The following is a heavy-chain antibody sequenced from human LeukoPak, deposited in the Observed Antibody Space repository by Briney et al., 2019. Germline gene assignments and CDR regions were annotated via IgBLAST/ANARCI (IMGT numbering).Heavy chain of an antibody. V-gene: IGHV3-30-3*01. Sequence: GGSLRLSCVASGFTFSSYAMHWVRQAPGKGLEWVALISADGSNKFHADSVKGRFTISRDNSKNTLDLQMFSLRGDDTAVYYCAKEPTSYTSGWYFHHWGQGTLVTVSS. D-gene: IGHD6-25*01. CDR3: AKEPTSYTSGWYFHH. CDR2: ISADGSNK. CDR1: GFTFSSYA. J-gene: IGHJ1*01.